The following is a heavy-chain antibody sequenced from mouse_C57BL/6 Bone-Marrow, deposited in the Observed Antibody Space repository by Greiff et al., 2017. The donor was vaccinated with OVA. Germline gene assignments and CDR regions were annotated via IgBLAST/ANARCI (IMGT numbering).Heavy chain of an antibody. Sequence: EVMLVESGGGLVQPGGSMKLSCVASGFTFSNYWMNWVRQSPEKGLEWVAQIRLKSDNYATHYAESVKGRFTISRDDSKSSVYLQMNNLRAEDTGIYYCTGQGLPYYYAMDYWGQGTSVTVSS. CDR2: IRLKSDNYAT. D-gene: IGHD2-4*01. J-gene: IGHJ4*01. CDR1: GFTFSNYW. V-gene: IGHV6-3*01. CDR3: TGQGLPYYYAMDY.